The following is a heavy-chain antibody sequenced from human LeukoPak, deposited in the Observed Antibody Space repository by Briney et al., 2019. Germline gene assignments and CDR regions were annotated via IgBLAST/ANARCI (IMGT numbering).Heavy chain of an antibody. Sequence: GESLRLSCAASGFTFGTYAMSWVRQTPGKSLEWVSIISNGGITTYYADSVKGRFTISRDNAKNSLYLQMNSLRAEDTAVYYCARGAYYYEDWGQGTLVTVSS. V-gene: IGHV3-48*01. CDR3: ARGAYYYED. CDR2: ISNGGITT. J-gene: IGHJ4*02. CDR1: GFTFGTYA. D-gene: IGHD3-22*01.